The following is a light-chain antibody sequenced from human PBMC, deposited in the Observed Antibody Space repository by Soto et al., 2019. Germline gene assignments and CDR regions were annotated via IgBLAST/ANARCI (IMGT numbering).Light chain of an antibody. CDR1: QNIKNF. CDR3: QQTYSRPWT. Sequence: DIEMTQSPSSLSASVGDRITITCRASQNIKNFLNWYQQKPGEAPKLLIYAASTLQSGVPSRFSGSGSGTDFTLTISSLQPEDFATYHCQQTYSRPWTFGQGTKVEIK. V-gene: IGKV1-39*01. CDR2: AAS. J-gene: IGKJ1*01.